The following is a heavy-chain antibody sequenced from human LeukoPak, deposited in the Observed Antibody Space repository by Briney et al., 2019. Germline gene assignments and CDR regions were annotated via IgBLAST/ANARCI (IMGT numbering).Heavy chain of an antibody. D-gene: IGHD2-2*01. V-gene: IGHV4-4*07. CDR2: IYTSGST. Sequence: SETLSLTCTVSGASISSYYWTWIRQPAGKGLEWIGRIYTSGSTNYNPSLKSRVAMSVDTSKNQFSLKLSSVTAADTAVHYCARLSADSSSSRGFDYWGQGTLVTVSS. CDR1: GASISSYY. CDR3: ARLSADSSSSRGFDY. J-gene: IGHJ4*02.